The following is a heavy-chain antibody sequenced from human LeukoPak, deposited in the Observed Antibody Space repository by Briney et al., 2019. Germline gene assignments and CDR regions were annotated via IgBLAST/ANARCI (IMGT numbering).Heavy chain of an antibody. J-gene: IGHJ6*02. D-gene: IGHD1-14*01. CDR1: GGSISSGGYY. CDR3: AREGWPGGYYYYGMDV. CDR2: IYYSGST. Sequence: SETLSLTCTVSGGSISSGGYYWSWIRQHPGKGLEWIGYIYYSGSTYYNPSLKSRVTISVDTSKNQFSLKLSSVTAADTAVYYCAREGWPGGYYYYGMDVWGQGTTVTVSS. V-gene: IGHV4-31*03.